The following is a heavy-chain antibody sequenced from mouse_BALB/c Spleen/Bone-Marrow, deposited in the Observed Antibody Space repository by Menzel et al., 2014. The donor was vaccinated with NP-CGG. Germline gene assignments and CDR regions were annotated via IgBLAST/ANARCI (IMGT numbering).Heavy chain of an antibody. D-gene: IGHD2-1*01. V-gene: IGHV5-9-2*01. CDR3: ARQNGNYGYYYAMDY. CDR2: ISGGGSYT. J-gene: IGHJ4*01. CDR1: GFTFSGYG. Sequence: DVHLVESGGGLVKPGGSLKLSCAASGFTFSGYGMSWVRQTPEKRLEWVATISGGGSYTYYPDSVKGRFTISRDNAKNNLYLQMSSLRSEDTALYYCARQNGNYGYYYAMDYWGQGTPVTVSS.